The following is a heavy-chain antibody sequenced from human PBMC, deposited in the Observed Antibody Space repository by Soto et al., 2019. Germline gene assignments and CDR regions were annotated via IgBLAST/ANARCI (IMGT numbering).Heavy chain of an antibody. CDR1: GGSLSDQW. CDR3: ARRDNGRSSSYTMDV. Sequence: GESLKISCKGSGGSLSDQWIGWVRHTPDKGLEWIGFVFLADSDARYSPAFQGHVTISADKSISTAYLQWSSLEASDTAMYYCARRDNGRSSSYTMDVWGQGTTVTVSS. D-gene: IGHD6-6*01. CDR2: VFLADSDA. V-gene: IGHV5-51*01. J-gene: IGHJ6*02.